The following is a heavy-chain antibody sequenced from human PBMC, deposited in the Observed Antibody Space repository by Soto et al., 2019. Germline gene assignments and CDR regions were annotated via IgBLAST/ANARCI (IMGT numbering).Heavy chain of an antibody. V-gene: IGHV4-59*08. CDR1: GGSISSYY. Sequence: QVQLQESGPGLVKPSETLSLTCTVSGGSISSYYWSWIRQPPGKGLEWIGYIYYSGSTNYNPSLNSRFTIPVDTSKNQFSLKLNSMTAADTAVYYCARHNYGSGSTYFDYWGQGTLVTVSS. J-gene: IGHJ4*02. CDR3: ARHNYGSGSTYFDY. CDR2: IYYSGST. D-gene: IGHD3-10*01.